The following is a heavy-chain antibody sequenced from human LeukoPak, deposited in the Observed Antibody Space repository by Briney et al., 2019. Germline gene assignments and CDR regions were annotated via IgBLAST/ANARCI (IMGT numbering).Heavy chain of an antibody. V-gene: IGHV4-59*08. J-gene: IGHJ4*02. CDR3: AGHRPRNTVDF. CDR2: ISDIGSI. Sequence: PSETLSLTCTVSGGSISAYSWGWIRQPPGKGLEWIAYISDIGSINYNPSLKSRVTISLDTSKNQLSLKLSSVTAADTAVYYCAGHRPRNTVDFWGQGTLVTVSS. D-gene: IGHD2-8*02. CDR1: GGSISAYS.